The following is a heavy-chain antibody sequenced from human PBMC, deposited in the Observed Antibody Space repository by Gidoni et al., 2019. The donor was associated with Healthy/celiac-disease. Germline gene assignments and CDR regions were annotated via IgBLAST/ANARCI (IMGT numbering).Heavy chain of an antibody. CDR3: AREGGFWSGSGYYGMDV. CDR2: ISSSGSTI. V-gene: IGHV3-48*03. D-gene: IGHD3-3*01. CDR1: GFTFSSYE. J-gene: IGHJ6*02. Sequence: EVQLVESGGGLVQPGGSLRLSCAASGFTFSSYEMNWVRQAPGKGLEWVSYISSSGSTIYYEDSVKGRFTISRDNAKNSLYLQMNSLRAEDTAVYYCAREGGFWSGSGYYGMDVWGQGTTVTVSS.